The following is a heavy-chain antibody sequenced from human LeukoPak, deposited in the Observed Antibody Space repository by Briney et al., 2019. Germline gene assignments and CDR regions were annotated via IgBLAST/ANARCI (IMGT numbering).Heavy chain of an antibody. CDR2: TYYRSKWYN. Sequence: SQTLSLTCAISGDSVSSNSAAWNWIRQSPSRGLEWLGRTYYRSKWYNDYAVSVKSRIPINPDTSKNQFSLQLNSVTPEDTAVYYCGRGTPSSGWYTFDYWGQGTLVTVSS. V-gene: IGHV6-1*01. J-gene: IGHJ4*02. CDR1: GDSVSSNSAA. CDR3: GRGTPSSGWYTFDY. D-gene: IGHD6-19*01.